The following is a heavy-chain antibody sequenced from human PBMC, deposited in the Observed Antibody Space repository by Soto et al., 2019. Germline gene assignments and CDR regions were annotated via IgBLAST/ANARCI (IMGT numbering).Heavy chain of an antibody. CDR1: GGSFSGYY. J-gene: IGHJ4*02. CDR3: GRETSGGRGY. D-gene: IGHD2-15*01. Sequence: SETLSLTCAVYGGSFSGYYWSWIRQPPGKGLEWIGEINHSGSTNYNPSLKSRVTISVDTSKNQFSLKLSSVTAADTAVYYCGRETSGGRGYWGQGTLVTVSS. CDR2: INHSGST. V-gene: IGHV4-34*01.